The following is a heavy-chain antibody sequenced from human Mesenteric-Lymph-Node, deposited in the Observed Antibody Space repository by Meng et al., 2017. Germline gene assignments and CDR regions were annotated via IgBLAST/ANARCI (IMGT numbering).Heavy chain of an antibody. CDR2: IYYSGST. Sequence: SETLSLTCTVSGGSISSSSYYWGWIRQPPGKGLEWIGSIYYSGSTYYNPFLKSRVTISVDTSKNQFSLKLSSVTAADTAVYYCAGDKTNVVVVAAPYGMDVWGQGTTVTVSS. CDR1: GGSISSSSYY. CDR3: AGDKTNVVVVAAPYGMDV. D-gene: IGHD2-15*01. J-gene: IGHJ6*02. V-gene: IGHV4-39*07.